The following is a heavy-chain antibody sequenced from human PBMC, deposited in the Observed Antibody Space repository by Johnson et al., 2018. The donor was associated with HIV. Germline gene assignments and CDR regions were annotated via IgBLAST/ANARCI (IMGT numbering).Heavy chain of an antibody. V-gene: IGHV3-7*05. J-gene: IGHJ3*01. D-gene: IGHD3-3*02. CDR3: TGDPVISKAQGPNDAFDL. Sequence: VQLVESGGGLVQPGGSLRLSCAASGFTFSSYWMSWVRQAPGKGLEWVANIKQDGGEKYYVDPVKGRFTISRDNAKKSLHLQMNSLRAEDTAVYYCTGDPVISKAQGPNDAFDLWGQGTMVTVSS. CDR2: IKQDGGEK. CDR1: GFTFSSYW.